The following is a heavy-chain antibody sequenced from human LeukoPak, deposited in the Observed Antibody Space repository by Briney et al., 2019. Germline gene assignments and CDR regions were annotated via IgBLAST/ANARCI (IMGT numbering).Heavy chain of an antibody. CDR1: GGSISSYY. D-gene: IGHD3-10*01. J-gene: IGHJ5*02. Sequence: SETLSLTCTVSGGSISSYYWSWIRQPPGKGLEWIGYIYYSGSTYYNPSLKSRVTISVDTSRNQFSLKLSSVTAADTAVYYCARFMGYGSGTSWFDPWGQGTLVTVSS. CDR3: ARFMGYGSGTSWFDP. CDR2: IYYSGST. V-gene: IGHV4-59*12.